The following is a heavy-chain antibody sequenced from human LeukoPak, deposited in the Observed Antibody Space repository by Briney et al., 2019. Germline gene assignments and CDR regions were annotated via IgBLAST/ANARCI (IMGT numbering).Heavy chain of an antibody. V-gene: IGHV4-39*07. CDR3: ARAGGVKTAALDLDY. D-gene: IGHD6-25*01. Sequence: PSETLSLTCTVSGGSISSSSYYWGWIRQPPGKGLEWIGSIYYSGSTYYNPSLKSRVTISVDTSKNQFSLKLTSVTTADTAVYYRARAGGVKTAALDLDYWGQGTLVTVSS. CDR1: GGSISSSSYY. CDR2: IYYSGST. J-gene: IGHJ4*02.